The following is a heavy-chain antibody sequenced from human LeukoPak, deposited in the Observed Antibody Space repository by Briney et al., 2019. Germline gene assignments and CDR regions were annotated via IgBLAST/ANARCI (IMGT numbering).Heavy chain of an antibody. V-gene: IGHV5-51*01. CDR3: ARRAGSYSDYYGMDV. D-gene: IGHD1-26*01. J-gene: IGHJ6*02. CDR2: IYPGDSDT. CDR1: GYSFTSYW. Sequence: GESLKISCKGSGYSFTSYWIGWVRQMPVKGLEWMGIIYPGDSDTRYSPSFQGQVTISADKSIITAYLQWSSLKASDTAMYYCARRAGSYSDYYGMDVWGQGTTVTVSS.